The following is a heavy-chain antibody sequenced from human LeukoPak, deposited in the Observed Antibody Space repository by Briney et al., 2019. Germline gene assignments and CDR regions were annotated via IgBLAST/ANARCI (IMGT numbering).Heavy chain of an antibody. CDR1: GGSFSGYY. V-gene: IGHV4-34*01. CDR3: ARCLRTGYYYDSSGYYGVGSRYYFDY. CDR2: INHSGST. D-gene: IGHD3-22*01. Sequence: PSETLSLTCAVYGGSFSGYYWSWIRQPPGKGLEWIGEINHSGSTNYNPSLKSRVTISVDTSKNQFSLKLSSVTAAGTAVYYCARCLRTGYYYDSSGYYGVGSRYYFDYWGQGTLVTVSS. J-gene: IGHJ4*02.